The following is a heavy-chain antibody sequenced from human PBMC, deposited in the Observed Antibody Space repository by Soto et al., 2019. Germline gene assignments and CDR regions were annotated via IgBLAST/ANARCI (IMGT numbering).Heavy chain of an antibody. D-gene: IGHD3-22*01. CDR1: GFTFDDYA. CDR2: ISWNSDNI. J-gene: IGHJ4*02. Sequence: QRLSCAASGFTFDDYAMHWVRQAPGKGLEWVSGISWNSDNIGYADSVKGRFTISRDNAKHSLYLQMNSLRAEDTAFYYCSKDNPRRESTGYYYWFDYWGQGTLVTVP. CDR3: SKDNPRRESTGYYYWFDY. V-gene: IGHV3-9*01.